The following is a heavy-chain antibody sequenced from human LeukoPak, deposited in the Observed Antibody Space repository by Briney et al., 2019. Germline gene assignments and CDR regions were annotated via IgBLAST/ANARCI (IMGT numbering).Heavy chain of an antibody. J-gene: IGHJ4*02. CDR2: ISYDGSNK. CDR3: ARDRLPAAIGYDY. CDR1: GFTFSSYA. D-gene: IGHD2-2*02. V-gene: IGHV3-30-3*01. Sequence: GGSLRLSCAASGFTFSSYAMHWVRQAPGKGLEWVAVISYDGSNKYYADSVKGRFTISRDNSKNTLYLQMNSLRAEDTAVYYCARDRLPAAIGYDYWGQGTLVTVSS.